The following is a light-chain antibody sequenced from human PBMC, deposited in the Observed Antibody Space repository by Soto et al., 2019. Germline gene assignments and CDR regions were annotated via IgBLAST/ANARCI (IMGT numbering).Light chain of an antibody. CDR2: GAS. V-gene: IGKV3-15*01. Sequence: EIVMTQSPATLSVSPGERATLSCRASQSVRSNLAWYQQKPGQAPRLLIYGASTSATGIPARFSGSGSGTELTLTICSLQSEDFAVYYWQLYNNWPPWTFGQGTKVEIK. CDR3: QLYNNWPPWT. J-gene: IGKJ1*01. CDR1: QSVRSN.